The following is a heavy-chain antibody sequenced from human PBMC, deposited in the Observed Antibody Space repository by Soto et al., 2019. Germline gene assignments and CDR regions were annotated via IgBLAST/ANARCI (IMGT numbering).Heavy chain of an antibody. CDR2: IDPSDSYT. CDR3: ARETSQGDNYYYYGMDV. Sequence: GASLKIPCKCSGYSFTSYWISLVRQMPGQGLEWMERIDPSDSYTNYSPSFQGHVTISADKSISTAYLQWSSLKASDTAMYYCARETSQGDNYYYYGMDVWGQGTTVTVSS. CDR1: GYSFTSYW. J-gene: IGHJ6*02. V-gene: IGHV5-10-1*01. D-gene: IGHD2-21*01.